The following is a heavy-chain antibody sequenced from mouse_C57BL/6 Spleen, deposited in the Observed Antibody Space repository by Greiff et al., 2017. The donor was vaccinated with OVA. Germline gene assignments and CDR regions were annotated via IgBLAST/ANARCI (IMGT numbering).Heavy chain of an antibody. Sequence: VKLQQPGAELVRPGSSVKLSCKASGYTFTSYWMDWVKQRPGQGLEWIGNIYPSDSETHYNQKFKDKATLTVDKSSSTAYMQLSSLTSEDSAVYYCASRDGSSYGFAYWGQGTLVTVSA. J-gene: IGHJ3*01. V-gene: IGHV1-61*01. D-gene: IGHD1-1*01. CDR1: GYTFTSYW. CDR3: ASRDGSSYGFAY. CDR2: IYPSDSET.